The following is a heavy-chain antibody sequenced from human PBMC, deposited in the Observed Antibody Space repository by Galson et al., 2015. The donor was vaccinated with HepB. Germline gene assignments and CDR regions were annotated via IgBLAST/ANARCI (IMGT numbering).Heavy chain of an antibody. Sequence: SETLSLTCTVSGDPMGSYYWSWIRQPPGKRLEWIGHISYTGSTHYSPSLESRVTILLDTSKKHFSLKLTSVTAADTAMYHCARLYYYDSSDYLHPHFNFWGPGVLVTVSS. CDR2: ISYTGST. D-gene: IGHD3-22*01. J-gene: IGHJ4*02. CDR3: ARLYYYDSSDYLHPHFNF. CDR1: GDPMGSYY. V-gene: IGHV4-59*01.